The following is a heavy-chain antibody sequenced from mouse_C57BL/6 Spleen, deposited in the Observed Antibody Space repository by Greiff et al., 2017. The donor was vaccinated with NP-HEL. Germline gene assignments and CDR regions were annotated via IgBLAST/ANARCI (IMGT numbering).Heavy chain of an antibody. CDR2: IHPNSGST. D-gene: IGHD2-4*01. CDR1: GYTFTSYW. J-gene: IGHJ2*01. V-gene: IGHV1-64*01. CDR3: ARQAYDYDGDY. Sequence: QVQLQQPGAELVKPGASVKLSCKASGYTFTSYWMHWVKQRPGQGLEWIGMIHPNSGSTNYNEKFKSKATLTVHKSSSTAYMQLSSLTSEDSAVYYCARQAYDYDGDYWGQGTTLTVSS.